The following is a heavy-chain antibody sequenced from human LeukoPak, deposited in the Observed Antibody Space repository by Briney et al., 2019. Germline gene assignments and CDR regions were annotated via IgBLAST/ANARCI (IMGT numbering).Heavy chain of an antibody. CDR2: FYYSGST. V-gene: IGHV4-39*07. CDR1: GGSISSSSYY. J-gene: IGHJ6*03. CDR3: ARGGGGSYYYYYYYMDV. D-gene: IGHD1-26*01. Sequence: SETLSLTCTVSGGSISSSSYYWGWIRQPPGKGLEWIGSFYYSGSTYYNPSLKSRVTISVDTSKNQFSLKLSSVTAADTAVYYCARGGGGSYYYYYYYMDVWGKGTAVTVSS.